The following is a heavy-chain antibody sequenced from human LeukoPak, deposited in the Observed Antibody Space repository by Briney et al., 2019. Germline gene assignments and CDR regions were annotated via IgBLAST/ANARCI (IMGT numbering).Heavy chain of an antibody. D-gene: IGHD1-1*01. J-gene: IGHJ4*02. V-gene: IGHV3-23*01. CDR3: ARYNLTSTFEY. CDR2: ISGSGGST. Sequence: GGSLRLSCAASGFTFSNYAMSWVRQAPGKGLEWVSAISGSGGSTYYADSGKGRFAISRDNSKNTLFLQMNSLRAEDTAVYYCARYNLTSTFEYWGQGTLVTVSS. CDR1: GFTFSNYA.